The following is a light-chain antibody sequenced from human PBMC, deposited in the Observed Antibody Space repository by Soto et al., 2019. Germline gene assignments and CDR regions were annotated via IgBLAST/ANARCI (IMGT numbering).Light chain of an antibody. CDR1: QGISSA. J-gene: IGKJ5*01. CDR3: QQFNSYPLT. Sequence: AIQLTQSPSSLSASVGDRVTITCRASQGISSALAWYQQKPGKAPKLLIYDASSLESGVPSRFIGSGSGTDFTLTISSLQPEDFASYYWQQFNSYPLTFGQGTRLEIK. CDR2: DAS. V-gene: IGKV1-13*02.